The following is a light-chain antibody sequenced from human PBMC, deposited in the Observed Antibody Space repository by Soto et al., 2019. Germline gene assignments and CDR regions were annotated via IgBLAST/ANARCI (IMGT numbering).Light chain of an antibody. V-gene: IGKV3-20*01. Sequence: MVLTQSPGTLSLSPGERATLSCSASQSINTNLAWYQQKPGQAPRLLIYGASTRATGIPDRFSGGGSGTDFTLTISRLEPEDFAVYYCQQFSSYPLTFGGGTKVDI. CDR1: QSINTN. CDR3: QQFSSYPLT. J-gene: IGKJ4*01. CDR2: GAS.